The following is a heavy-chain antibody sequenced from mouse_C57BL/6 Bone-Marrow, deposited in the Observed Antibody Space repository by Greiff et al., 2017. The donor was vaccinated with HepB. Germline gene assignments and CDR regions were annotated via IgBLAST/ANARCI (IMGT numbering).Heavy chain of an antibody. J-gene: IGHJ2*01. CDR1: GYTFTSYG. V-gene: IGHV1-81*01. Sequence: VQLQQSGAELARPGASVKLSCKASGYTFTSYGISWVKQRTGQGLEWIGGIYPRSGNTYYNEKFKGKATLTADKSSSTAYMELRSLTSEDSAVYFCARSPPYYYGSSLDCWGQGTTLTVSS. D-gene: IGHD1-1*01. CDR2: IYPRSGNT. CDR3: ARSPPYYYGSSLDC.